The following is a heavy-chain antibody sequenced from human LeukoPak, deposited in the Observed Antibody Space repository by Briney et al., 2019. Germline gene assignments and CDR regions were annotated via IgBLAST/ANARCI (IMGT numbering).Heavy chain of an antibody. CDR3: ASDRVLCSGSLDN. Sequence: PGGSLRLACTASGFRLSDFWMHWVRQAPGKVLVWVSRIRGDWHDTTYADSVKGRFTLSRDTDQNTLYLQMNSLRVEETGVYYCASDRVLCSGSLDNWGQGTLVTVSS. CDR1: GFRLSDFW. J-gene: IGHJ4*02. V-gene: IGHV3-74*01. CDR2: IRGDWHDT. D-gene: IGHD3-10*02.